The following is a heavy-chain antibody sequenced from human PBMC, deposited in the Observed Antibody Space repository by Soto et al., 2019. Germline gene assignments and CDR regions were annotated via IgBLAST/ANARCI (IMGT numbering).Heavy chain of an antibody. V-gene: IGHV3-15*01. Sequence: GGSLRLSCAVSGFTVSNAWMSWVRQAPGKGLEWVGRFKSKSDGATIDYATPVKGRFTISRDDSQNTLYLQMNSLKTEDTAVYYCTKDTGGGVTPRELPDFWGQGTLVTVSS. CDR3: TKDTGGGVTPRELPDF. D-gene: IGHD2-8*01. CDR1: GFTVSNAW. J-gene: IGHJ4*02. CDR2: FKSKSDGATI.